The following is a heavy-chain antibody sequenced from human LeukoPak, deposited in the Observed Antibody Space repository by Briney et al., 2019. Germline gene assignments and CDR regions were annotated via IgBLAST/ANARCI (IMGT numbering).Heavy chain of an antibody. CDR3: ARDPPPPGYSSGWYWGIDY. V-gene: IGHV1-46*01. Sequence: ASVKVSCKASGYTFTSYYMHWVRQAPGQGLEWMGIINPSGGSTSYAQKFQGRVTMTTDTSTSTAYMELTSLRSDDTAVYYCARDPPPPGYSSGWYWGIDYWGQGTLVTVSS. CDR1: GYTFTSYY. D-gene: IGHD6-19*01. J-gene: IGHJ4*02. CDR2: INPSGGST.